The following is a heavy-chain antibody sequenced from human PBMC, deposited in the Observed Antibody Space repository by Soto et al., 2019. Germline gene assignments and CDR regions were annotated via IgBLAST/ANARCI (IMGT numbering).Heavy chain of an antibody. J-gene: IGHJ3*02. D-gene: IGHD2-15*01. CDR1: GFTFDDYA. Sequence: EVQLVESGGGLVQPGRSLRLSCAASGFTFDDYAMHWVRQAPGKGLEWVSGISWNSGSIGYADSVKGRFTISRDNAKNSLYLETNSLRAEDRALYYCAKDIWDCSGGSCYSGQYDAFDIWGQGTMVTVSS. V-gene: IGHV3-9*01. CDR2: ISWNSGSI. CDR3: AKDIWDCSGGSCYSGQYDAFDI.